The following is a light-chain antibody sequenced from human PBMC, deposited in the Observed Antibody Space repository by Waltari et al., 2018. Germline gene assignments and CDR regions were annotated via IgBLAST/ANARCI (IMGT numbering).Light chain of an antibody. J-gene: IGLJ2*01. Sequence: QSALPQPRSVSGSPAQSVTISCPGTSGNVGGYDYVSWYQQHPGKAPTLMIYDVTKRPPGVPDRFSGSKSGNTAFLTISGLQAEDEADYHCYSYAGGYTFVFGPGTKLAVL. CDR2: DVT. V-gene: IGLV2-11*01. CDR3: YSYAGGYTFV. CDR1: SGNVGGYDY.